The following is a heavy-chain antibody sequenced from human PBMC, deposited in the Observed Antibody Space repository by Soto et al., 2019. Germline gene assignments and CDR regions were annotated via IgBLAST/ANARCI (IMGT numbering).Heavy chain of an antibody. D-gene: IGHD2-8*02. CDR3: ASCTGSSTSYFYS. Sequence: PSETLSLTCTVSGGSISSYYWSWIRQPPGKGLEWIGYIYYSGSTNYNPSLKSRVTMSVDTSKNQFSLNLSSVTAADTAVYYCASCTGSSTSYFYSWAQRALVPVSA. V-gene: IGHV4-59*08. J-gene: IGHJ4*02. CDR1: GGSISSYY. CDR2: IYYSGST.